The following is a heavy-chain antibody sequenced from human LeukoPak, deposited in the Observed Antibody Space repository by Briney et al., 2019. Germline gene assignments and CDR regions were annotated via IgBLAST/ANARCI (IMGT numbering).Heavy chain of an antibody. CDR3: ARDLTIFGVVIRGYFDY. J-gene: IGHJ4*02. Sequence: ASVKVSCKASGYTFTGYYMHWVRQAPGQGLEWMGWINPNSGGTNYAQKFQGRVTMTRDTSISTAYMELSRLRSDDTAVYYCARDLTIFGVVIRGYFDYWGQGTLVTVSS. CDR1: GYTFTGYY. CDR2: INPNSGGT. D-gene: IGHD3-3*01. V-gene: IGHV1-2*02.